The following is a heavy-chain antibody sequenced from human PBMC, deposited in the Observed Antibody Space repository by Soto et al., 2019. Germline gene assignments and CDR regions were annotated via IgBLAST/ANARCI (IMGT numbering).Heavy chain of an antibody. J-gene: IGHJ6*04. D-gene: IGHD3-9*01. CDR1: GFTFTSSA. V-gene: IGHV1-58*01. CDR2: IVVGIGNT. Sequence: SVNVSCKASGFTFTSSAVQCVRQARGQRLEWIGWIVVGIGNTNYAQKFQERVTITRDMSTSTAYMELSSLRSEDTAVYYCAADISVLRYFDWLRDRWGYGREVSG. CDR3: AADISVLRYFDWLRDRWGYGREV.